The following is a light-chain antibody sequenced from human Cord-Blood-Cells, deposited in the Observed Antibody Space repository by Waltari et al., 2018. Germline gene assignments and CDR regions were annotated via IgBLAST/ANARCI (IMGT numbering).Light chain of an antibody. Sequence: DIQMTHSPSSLSASVGDRLALTCQASQDISNYLNWYQQKPGKAPKHLIYDASNLETGVPSRFSGSGSGTDFTFTISSLQPEDIATYYCQQYDNLPITFGQGTRLEIK. CDR2: DAS. CDR3: QQYDNLPIT. J-gene: IGKJ5*01. CDR1: QDISNY. V-gene: IGKV1-33*01.